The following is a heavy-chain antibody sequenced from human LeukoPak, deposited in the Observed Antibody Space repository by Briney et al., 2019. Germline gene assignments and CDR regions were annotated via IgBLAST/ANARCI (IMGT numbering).Heavy chain of an antibody. CDR3: ARSDSLRTPDY. Sequence: SETLSLTCTVSGGSISSGGYYWSWIRQHPGKGLEWIGYIYYSGSTYYNPSLKSRVTISVDTSKNQFSLKLSSVTAADTAVYYCARSDSLRTPDYWGQGTLVTVSS. J-gene: IGHJ4*02. CDR2: IYYSGST. CDR1: GGSISSGGYY. V-gene: IGHV4-31*03. D-gene: IGHD3-22*01.